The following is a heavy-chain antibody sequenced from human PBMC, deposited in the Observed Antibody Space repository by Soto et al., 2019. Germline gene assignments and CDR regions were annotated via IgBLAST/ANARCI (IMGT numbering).Heavy chain of an antibody. CDR2: IIPIFGTA. CDR1: GGTFSSYA. CDR3: ARAGGYSGYDTSYYYYGMDV. J-gene: IGHJ6*02. Sequence: QVQLVQSGAEVKKPGSSVKVSCKASGGTFSSYAISWVRQAPGQGLEGMGGIIPIFGTANYAQKFQGRVTITADESTSTAYMELSSLRSEDTAVYYCARAGGYSGYDTSYYYYGMDVWGQGTTVTVSS. D-gene: IGHD5-12*01. V-gene: IGHV1-69*01.